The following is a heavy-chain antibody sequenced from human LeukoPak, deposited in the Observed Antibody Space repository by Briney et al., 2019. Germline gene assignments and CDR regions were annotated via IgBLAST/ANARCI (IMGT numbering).Heavy chain of an antibody. V-gene: IGHV4-39*01. CDR2: IYYSGST. CDR1: GGSISSSSYY. D-gene: IGHD3-10*01. Sequence: SETLSLTCTVSGGSISSSSYYWGWIRQPPGKGLEWIGSIYYSGSTYYNPSLKSRVTISVDTSKNQFSLKLSSVTAADTAVYYCARSRLGGFGELFQDYWGQGTLVTVSS. CDR3: ARSRLGGFGELFQDY. J-gene: IGHJ4*02.